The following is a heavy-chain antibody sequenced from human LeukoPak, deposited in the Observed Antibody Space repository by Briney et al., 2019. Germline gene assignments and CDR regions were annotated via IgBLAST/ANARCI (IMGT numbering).Heavy chain of an antibody. CDR3: ARYQVSQGRETTPFDY. CDR2: TYYRSQWYS. J-gene: IGHJ4*02. CDR1: GDSVSRNTVA. Sequence: SQTLSLTCAISGDSVSRNTVAWNWISQSPSRGLEWLGRTYYRSQWYSDYAESVKGRITINADTSKNQFSLHLDSVTPDDTAVYYCARYQVSQGRETTPFDYWGQGTLVTVSS. D-gene: IGHD1-14*01. V-gene: IGHV6-1*01.